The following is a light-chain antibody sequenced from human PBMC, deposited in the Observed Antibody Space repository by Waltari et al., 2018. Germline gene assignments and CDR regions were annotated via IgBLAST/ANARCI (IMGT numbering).Light chain of an antibody. CDR2: VNSDGSH. V-gene: IGLV4-69*01. CDR3: QTGGHGTWV. J-gene: IGLJ3*02. Sequence: QLVLTQSPSASASLGASVKLTCTLTRWPSSNAIAWLQQQPEKGPRYLMKVNSDGSHSKGDEIPDRFSGSSSGTERYLTISSLQSEDEADYYCQTGGHGTWVFGGGTKLTVL. CDR1: RWPSSNA.